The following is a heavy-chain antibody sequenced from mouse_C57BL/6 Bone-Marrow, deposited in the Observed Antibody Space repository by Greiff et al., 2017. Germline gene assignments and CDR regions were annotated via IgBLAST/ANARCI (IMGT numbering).Heavy chain of an antibody. CDR2: IRNKANNHAT. CDR3: THYDYDDPRGFAY. CDR1: GFTFSDAW. V-gene: IGHV6-6*01. D-gene: IGHD2-4*01. J-gene: IGHJ3*01. Sequence: EVQRVESGGGLVQPGGSMKLSCAASGFTFSDAWMDWVRQSPETGLEWVAEIRNKANNHATYYAESVKGRFTISRDDSKSSVYLQMNSLRAEDTGIYYCTHYDYDDPRGFAYWGQGTLVTVSA.